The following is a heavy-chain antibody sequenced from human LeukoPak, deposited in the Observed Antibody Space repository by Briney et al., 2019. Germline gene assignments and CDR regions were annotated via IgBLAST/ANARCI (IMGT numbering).Heavy chain of an antibody. D-gene: IGHD3-22*01. CDR2: ISGSGGST. CDR3: ARDSYYYDSSGYYVPYYFDY. V-gene: IGHV3-23*01. J-gene: IGHJ4*02. CDR1: GFTFSSYA. Sequence: QAGGSLRLSCAASGFTFSSYAMSWVRQAPGKGLEWVSAISGSGGSTYYADSVKGRFTISRDNSKNTLFLQMNSLRAEDTAVYYCARDSYYYDSSGYYVPYYFDYWGQGTLVTVSS.